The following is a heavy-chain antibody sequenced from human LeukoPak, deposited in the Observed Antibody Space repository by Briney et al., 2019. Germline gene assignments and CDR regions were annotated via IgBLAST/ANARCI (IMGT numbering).Heavy chain of an antibody. Sequence: GGSLRLSCVASGFTFSSYEMNWVRQAPGKGLEWVSYISSSGSTIYYADSVKGRFTISRDNAKNSLYLQMNSLRAEDTAVYYCARGVVLRFLEWSAPFDYWGQGTLVTVSS. J-gene: IGHJ4*02. CDR1: GFTFSSYE. V-gene: IGHV3-48*03. D-gene: IGHD3-3*01. CDR2: ISSSGSTI. CDR3: ARGVVLRFLEWSAPFDY.